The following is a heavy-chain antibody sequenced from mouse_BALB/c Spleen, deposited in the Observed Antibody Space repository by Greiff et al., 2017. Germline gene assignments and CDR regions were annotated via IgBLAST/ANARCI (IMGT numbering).Heavy chain of an antibody. D-gene: IGHD2-3*01. V-gene: IGHV4-1*02. CDR1: GFDFSRYG. CDR3: ARDGYFPYWAFDV. Sequence: EVKVVESGGGLVQPGGSLKLSCAASGFDFSRYGMSWVRQAPGKGLEWIGEINPDSSTINYTPSLKDKFIISRDNAKNTLYLQMSKVRSEDTALYYCARDGYFPYWAFDVWGAGTTVTVSS. J-gene: IGHJ1*01. CDR2: INPDSSTI.